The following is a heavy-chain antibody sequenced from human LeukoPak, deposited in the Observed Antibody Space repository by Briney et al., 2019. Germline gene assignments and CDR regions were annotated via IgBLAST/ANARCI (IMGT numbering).Heavy chain of an antibody. CDR1: GGSLSTYY. V-gene: IGHV4-59*12. CDR2: VYYIGTT. Sequence: SETLSITCTVSGGSLSTYYWRWIRQYPGKGLEWIGFVYYIGTTNYNPSLKSRVTISLGTSKNQFSLRLSSVTAADTAVYYCARGGNDAFDIWGQGTVVTVSS. CDR3: ARGGNDAFDI. D-gene: IGHD4-23*01. J-gene: IGHJ3*02.